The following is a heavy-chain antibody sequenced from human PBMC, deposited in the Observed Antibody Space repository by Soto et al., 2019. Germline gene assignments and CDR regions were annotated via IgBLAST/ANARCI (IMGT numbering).Heavy chain of an antibody. CDR3: AKDAFGVVIHFDS. J-gene: IGHJ4*02. CDR2: ISGSGDDT. Sequence: EVRLLESGGGLVQPGGSLRLSCAASGFTFSSDAMGWVRQAPGQGLEWVSAISGSGDDTYDADSVKGRFTISRDNSKNTLYLQMNNLRVEDTAVYYGAKDAFGVVIHFDSWGQGTLVTVSS. D-gene: IGHD3-3*01. CDR1: GFTFSSDA. V-gene: IGHV3-23*01.